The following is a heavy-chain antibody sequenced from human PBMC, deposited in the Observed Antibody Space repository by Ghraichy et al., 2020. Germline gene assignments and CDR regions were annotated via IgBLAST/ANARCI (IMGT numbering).Heavy chain of an antibody. CDR2: ISGYNGNT. Sequence: ASVKVSCKASGYTFTNYAISWVRQAPGQGLEWMGWISGYNGNTIHAQKLQGRVTMTTDTSTSTAYMELRSLRSDDMAMYYCARGGLGGAFYYYAMDVWGQGTTVTVSS. J-gene: IGHJ6*02. CDR3: ARGGLGGAFYYYAMDV. V-gene: IGHV1-18*03. CDR1: GYTFTNYA. D-gene: IGHD3-16*01.